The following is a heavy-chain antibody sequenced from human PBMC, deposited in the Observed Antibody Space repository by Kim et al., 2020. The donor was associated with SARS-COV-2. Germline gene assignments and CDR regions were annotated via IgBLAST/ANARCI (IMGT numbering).Heavy chain of an antibody. D-gene: IGHD3-10*01. Sequence: SETLSLTCTVSGGSISSYYWRWIRQPPGKGLEWIGYIYYSGSTNYNPSLKSRVTTSVDTSKNQFSLKLSSVTAADTAVYYCARERGFGELLGSDAFDIWGPGTMVTVSS. J-gene: IGHJ3*02. V-gene: IGHV4-59*01. CDR2: IYYSGST. CDR1: GGSISSYY. CDR3: ARERGFGELLGSDAFDI.